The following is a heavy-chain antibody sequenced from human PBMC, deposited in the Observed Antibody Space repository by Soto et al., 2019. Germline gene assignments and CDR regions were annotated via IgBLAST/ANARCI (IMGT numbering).Heavy chain of an antibody. CDR3: ARDRGRSGSLSGY. CDR1: GYTFTTYG. Sequence: QVQLVQSGAEVKEPGASVKVSCKAFGYTFTTYGITWVLQAPGQGIEWMGWLSGYNGNTNYAQKLQGRVTMTTDTATRTAYMELRSLRSDDTAVYYCARDRGRSGSLSGYWGQGTLVPVSS. V-gene: IGHV1-18*01. J-gene: IGHJ4*02. D-gene: IGHD1-26*01. CDR2: LSGYNGNT.